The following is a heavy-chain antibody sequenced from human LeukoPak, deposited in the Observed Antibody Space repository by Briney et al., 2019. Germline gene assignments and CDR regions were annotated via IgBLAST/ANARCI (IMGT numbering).Heavy chain of an antibody. CDR1: GFTFSNYG. J-gene: IGHJ3*02. CDR2: TDTSGRYV. Sequence: GGSLRLFCAVSGFTFSNYGVNWVRQAPGKGLEWVSFTDTSGRYVYYGDSVKGRFTISRDNAKNLLFLHMNGLRAEDTALYYCARGRSITLLRAVATSDVTDIWGQGAMVAVSS. V-gene: IGHV3-21*06. D-gene: IGHD3-10*01. CDR3: ARGRSITLLRAVATSDVTDI.